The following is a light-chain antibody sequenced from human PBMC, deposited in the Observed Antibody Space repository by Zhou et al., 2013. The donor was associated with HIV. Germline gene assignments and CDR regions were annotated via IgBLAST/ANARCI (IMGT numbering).Light chain of an antibody. CDR2: LGS. J-gene: IGKJ2*01. Sequence: DIVMTQSPLSLPVTPGEPASISCRSSQSLLHTNGYNYLDWYLQKPGQSPQLLIYLGSNRASGVPDRFSGSGSGTDFTLKISRVEAEDVGVYYCMQSIQLPYTFGPGDQAGDQT. CDR3: MQSIQLPYT. V-gene: IGKV2-28*01. CDR1: QSLLHTNGYNY.